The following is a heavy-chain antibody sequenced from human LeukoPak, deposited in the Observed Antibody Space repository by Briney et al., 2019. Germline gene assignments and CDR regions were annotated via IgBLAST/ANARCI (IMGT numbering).Heavy chain of an antibody. V-gene: IGHV1-69*05. CDR1: GGTFSSYA. J-gene: IGHJ6*03. Sequence: SVKFSCKASGGTFSSYAISWVRQAPGQGLEWMGGIIPIFGTANYAQKFQGRVTITTDESTSTAYMELSSLRSEDTAVYYCGITNDYAYYYYMDVWGKGTTVTVSS. CDR2: IIPIFGTA. D-gene: IGHD4-17*01. CDR3: GITNDYAYYYYMDV.